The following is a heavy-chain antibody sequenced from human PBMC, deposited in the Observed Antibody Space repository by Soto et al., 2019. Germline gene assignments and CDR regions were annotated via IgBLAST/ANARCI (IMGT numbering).Heavy chain of an antibody. D-gene: IGHD3-22*01. V-gene: IGHV3-49*03. CDR3: TRRSHSSGYYFDY. CDR1: GFTFGDYA. J-gene: IGHJ4*02. CDR2: IRSKAYGGTT. Sequence: GGSLRLSCTASGFTFGDYAMSWFRQAPGKGLEWVGFIRSKAYGGTTEYAASVKGRFTISRDDSKSIAYLQMNSLKTEDTAVYYCTRRSHSSGYYFDYWGQGTLGTVSA.